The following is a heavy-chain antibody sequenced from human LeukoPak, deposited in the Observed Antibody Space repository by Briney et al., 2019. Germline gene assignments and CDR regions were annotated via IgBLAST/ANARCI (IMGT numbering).Heavy chain of an antibody. V-gene: IGHV3-20*01. CDR2: INWNGGST. J-gene: IGHJ3*02. CDR1: GFTFDDYG. D-gene: IGHD4/OR15-4a*01. CDR3: ARNRGKANSDAFDI. Sequence: GGSLRLSCAASGFTFDDYGMSWVRQAPGKGLEWVSGINWNGGSTGYADSVKGRFTISRDNAKNSLYLQMNSLRAEDTALYHCARNRGKANSDAFDIWGQGTMVTVSS.